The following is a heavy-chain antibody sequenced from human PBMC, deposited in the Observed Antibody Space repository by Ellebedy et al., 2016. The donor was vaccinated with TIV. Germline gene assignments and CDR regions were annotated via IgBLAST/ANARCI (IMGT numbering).Heavy chain of an antibody. Sequence: PGGSLRLSCAASGFTFSSYSMNWVSQAPGKGLEWVSSISSSSRYIYYADSVKGRVTISRDNAKNSLYLQMNSLRAEDTAVYYYSREGGYSGNENFDYWGQGTLVTVSS. J-gene: IGHJ4*02. CDR1: GFTFSSYS. CDR2: ISSSSRYI. CDR3: SREGGYSGNENFDY. D-gene: IGHD5-12*01. V-gene: IGHV3-21*01.